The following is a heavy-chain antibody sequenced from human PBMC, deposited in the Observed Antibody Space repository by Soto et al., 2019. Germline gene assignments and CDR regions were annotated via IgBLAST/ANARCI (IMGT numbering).Heavy chain of an antibody. Sequence: QVQLVESGGGVVQPGRSLRLSCAASGFTFSSYDMHWVRRAPGKGLEWVAVISYDGSNKYYADSVKGRFTISRDNSKNTLYLQMNSLRAEDTAVYYCAKSVVVAATPHGMDVWGQGTTFTVSS. V-gene: IGHV3-30*18. CDR3: AKSVVVAATPHGMDV. CDR2: ISYDGSNK. J-gene: IGHJ6*02. CDR1: GFTFSSYD. D-gene: IGHD2-15*01.